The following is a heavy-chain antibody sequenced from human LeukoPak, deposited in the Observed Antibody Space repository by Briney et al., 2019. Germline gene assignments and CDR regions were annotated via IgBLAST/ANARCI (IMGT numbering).Heavy chain of an antibody. D-gene: IGHD2-8*02. V-gene: IGHV3-48*03. CDR1: GFTFSSYE. J-gene: IGHJ3*02. CDR3: ARDLLGRGPDAFDI. Sequence: GGSLRLSCAASGFTFSSYEMNWVRQAPGKGLEGVSYISSSGSTIYYADSVKGRFTISRDNAKNSLYLQMKSLRAEDTAVYYCARDLLGRGPDAFDIWGQGTMVTVSS. CDR2: ISSSGSTI.